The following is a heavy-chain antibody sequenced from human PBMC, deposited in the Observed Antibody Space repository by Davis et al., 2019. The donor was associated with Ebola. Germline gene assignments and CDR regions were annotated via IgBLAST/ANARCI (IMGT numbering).Heavy chain of an antibody. CDR2: INAGNGNT. D-gene: IGHD3-9*01. Sequence: AASVKVSCKASGYTFTGYYMHWVRQAPGQRLEWMGWINAGNGNTKYSQKFQGRVTITRDTSASTAYMELSSLRSEDTAVYYCARDSDLLRYSLYYYYGMDVWGQGTTVTVSS. CDR3: ARDSDLLRYSLYYYYGMDV. V-gene: IGHV1-3*01. CDR1: GYTFTGYY. J-gene: IGHJ6*02.